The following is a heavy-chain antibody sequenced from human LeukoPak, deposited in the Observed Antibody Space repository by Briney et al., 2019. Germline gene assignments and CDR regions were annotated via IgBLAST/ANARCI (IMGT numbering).Heavy chain of an antibody. J-gene: IGHJ4*02. CDR1: GFTFSSYA. D-gene: IGHD2-2*01. Sequence: GGSLRLSCAASGFTFSSYAMSWVRQAPGKGLEWVSAISGSGGSTYYADSVKGRFTISRDNSKNTLYLQMNSLRAEDTAVYYCAKGGGSTSFNPFWSEVGYWGQGTLVTVSS. CDR2: ISGSGGST. V-gene: IGHV3-23*01. CDR3: AKGGGSTSFNPFWSEVGY.